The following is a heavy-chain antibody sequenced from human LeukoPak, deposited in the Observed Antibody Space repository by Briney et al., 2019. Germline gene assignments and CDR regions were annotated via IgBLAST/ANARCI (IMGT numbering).Heavy chain of an antibody. D-gene: IGHD1-26*01. V-gene: IGHV4-34*01. Sequence: PSETLSLTCAVYGGSFSGYHWSWIRQAPGKGLEWIGEINHSGGTNYNPSLKSRVTISVDTSKNQFSLKLSSVTAADTAVYYCARHPRKRLQIVGATPYYMDVWGKGTTVTISS. CDR1: GGSFSGYH. CDR3: ARHPRKRLQIVGATPYYMDV. J-gene: IGHJ6*03. CDR2: INHSGGT.